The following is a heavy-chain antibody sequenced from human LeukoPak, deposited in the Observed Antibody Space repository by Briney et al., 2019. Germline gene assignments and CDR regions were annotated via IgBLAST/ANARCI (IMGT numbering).Heavy chain of an antibody. CDR3: ARETKQTRYSVVY. J-gene: IGHJ4*02. V-gene: IGHV1-46*01. CDR2: INPSGSSA. Sequence: ASVKVSCKASGYSFTSYYMHWVRRAPGQGLEWMGFINPSGSSAAYAQKFQGRLTMTRDMFTSTAYMELSRLRSDDTAVYYCARETKQTRYSVVYWGQGTLVTVSS. D-gene: IGHD3-10*01. CDR1: GYSFTSYY.